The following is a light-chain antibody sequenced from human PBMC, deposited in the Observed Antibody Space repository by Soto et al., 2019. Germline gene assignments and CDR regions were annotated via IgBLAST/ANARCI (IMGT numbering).Light chain of an antibody. Sequence: EIVMTQSPATLSVSPGERATLSCRASQSVSSSYLAWYQQKPGQAPRLLIYGASSRATGIPDRFSGSGSGTDFTLTISRLEPEDFAVYYCQHDRTFGQGTKVDIK. CDR2: GAS. V-gene: IGKV3-20*01. CDR3: QHDRT. CDR1: QSVSSSY. J-gene: IGKJ1*01.